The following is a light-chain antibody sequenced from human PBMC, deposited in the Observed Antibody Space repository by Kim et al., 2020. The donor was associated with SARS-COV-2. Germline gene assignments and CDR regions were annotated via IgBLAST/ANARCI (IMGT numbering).Light chain of an antibody. V-gene: IGKV1-9*01. J-gene: IGKJ4*01. Sequence: DIQLTQSQSFLSASVGDRVNITCRASQGISSYLAWYQQKPGKAPKLLIYAASTLQSGVPSRFSGSGSRTEFTLTVSSMQPEDFASCYIAQVNSYPRLTFGGGSKVGIK. CDR2: AAS. CDR1: QGISSY. CDR3: AQVNSYPRLT.